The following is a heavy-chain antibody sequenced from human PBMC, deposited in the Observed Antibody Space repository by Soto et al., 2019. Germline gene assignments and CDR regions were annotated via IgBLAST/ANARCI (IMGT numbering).Heavy chain of an antibody. V-gene: IGHV6-1*01. CDR1: GDIVSSNSAA. CDR2: TYYRSKWYN. J-gene: IGHJ6*02. Sequence: SQTLSLTCAISGDIVSSNSAALNWISQSPSRCLEWLGRTYYRSKWYNDYAVSVKSRITINPDTSKNQFSLQLNSVTPEDTAVYYCARDPALRFLESYYGMDVWGQGTTVTVSS. D-gene: IGHD3-3*01. CDR3: ARDPALRFLESYYGMDV.